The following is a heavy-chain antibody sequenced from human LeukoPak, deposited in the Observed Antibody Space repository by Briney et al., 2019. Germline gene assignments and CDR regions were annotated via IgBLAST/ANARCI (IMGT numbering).Heavy chain of an antibody. Sequence: GGSLRLSCAASGFTFSSYAMSWVRQAPGKGLEWVSAISGSGGSTYYADSVKGRFTISRDNSKNTLYLQMNSLRAEDTAVYYCAKDSYYDSSGYPYYFDYWGQGTLVTVSS. CDR2: ISGSGGST. CDR3: AKDSYYDSSGYPYYFDY. V-gene: IGHV3-23*01. D-gene: IGHD3-22*01. CDR1: GFTFSSYA. J-gene: IGHJ4*02.